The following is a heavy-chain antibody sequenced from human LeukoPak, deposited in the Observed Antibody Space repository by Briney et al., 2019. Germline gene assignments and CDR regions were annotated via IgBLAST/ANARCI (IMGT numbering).Heavy chain of an antibody. CDR2: IYSSGST. CDR1: GFTVSSNY. Sequence: GGSLRLSCAASGFTVSSNYMSWVRQAPGKGLEWVSVIYSSGSTYYADSVKGRFTISRDNSKNTLYLQMNSLRAEDTAVYYCARVVHDYGDLHFDYWGQGTLVTVSS. J-gene: IGHJ4*02. CDR3: ARVVHDYGDLHFDY. D-gene: IGHD4-17*01. V-gene: IGHV3-66*01.